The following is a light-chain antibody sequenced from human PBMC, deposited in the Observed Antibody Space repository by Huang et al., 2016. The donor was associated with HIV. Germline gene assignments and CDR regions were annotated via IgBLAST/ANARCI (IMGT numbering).Light chain of an antibody. Sequence: QLTQSPSSLSMSVGDRVIITCQASQDIANSLAWYQHKPGRAPKLLISAASTLQRGVPSRFSGGSAGTYFTLIITNLQPDDFASYYCQQLHSYPITFGQGTRL. CDR3: QQLHSYPIT. CDR2: AAS. J-gene: IGKJ5*01. V-gene: IGKV1-9*01. CDR1: QDIANS.